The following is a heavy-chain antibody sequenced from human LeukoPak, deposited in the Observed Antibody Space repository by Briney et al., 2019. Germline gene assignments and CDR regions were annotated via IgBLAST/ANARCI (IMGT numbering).Heavy chain of an antibody. CDR3: ARGPYYDFWSGYSQMGLDY. J-gene: IGHJ4*02. CDR2: IYYIGST. CDR1: GGCISSYY. D-gene: IGHD3-3*01. V-gene: IGHV4-59*01. Sequence: SETLSLTCTVSGGCISSYYWSWIRPPPGKGLEWIGYIYYIGSTNNNPSLTSGVTISVDTSKNQFSLKLSSVTAADTAVYYCARGPYYDFWSGYSQMGLDYWGQGTLVTVSS.